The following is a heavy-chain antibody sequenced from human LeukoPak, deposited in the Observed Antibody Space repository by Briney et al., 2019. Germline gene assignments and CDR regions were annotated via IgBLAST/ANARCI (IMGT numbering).Heavy chain of an antibody. CDR2: IWYDGSNK. CDR1: GFTFSSYG. D-gene: IGHD1-26*01. CDR3: ARGIDGVGACFDY. J-gene: IGHJ4*02. Sequence: GRSLRLSCAASGFTFSSYGMHWVRQAPGKGLEWVAVIWYDGSNKYYADSVKGRFTISRDNSKNTLYLQMNSLRAEDTVVYYCARGIDGVGACFDYWGQGTLVTVSS. V-gene: IGHV3-33*01.